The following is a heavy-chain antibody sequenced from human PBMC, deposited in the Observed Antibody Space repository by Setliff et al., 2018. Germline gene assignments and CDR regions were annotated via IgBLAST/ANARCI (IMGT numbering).Heavy chain of an antibody. CDR2: INYSGRS. V-gene: IGHV4-39*01. Sequence: SETLSLTCSVSGGSITGSSDYWGWVRQPPGEGLEWIGSINYSGRSHYDPSLRSRVAIFMDMSKNQYSLTLSSVTAADTALYFCARQKHWSGYYGEGYYYYMDVWGKGTTVTVSS. CDR1: GGSITGSSDY. D-gene: IGHD3-3*01. CDR3: ARQKHWSGYYGEGYYYYMDV. J-gene: IGHJ6*03.